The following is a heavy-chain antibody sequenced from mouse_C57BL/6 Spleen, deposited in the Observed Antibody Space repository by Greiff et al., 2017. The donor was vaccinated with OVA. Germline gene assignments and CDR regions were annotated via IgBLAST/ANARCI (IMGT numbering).Heavy chain of an antibody. D-gene: IGHD3-2*02. Sequence: VQLQQPGAELVMPGASVKLSCKASGYTFTSYWMHWVKQRPGQGLEWIGEIDPSDSYTNYNQKFKGKSTLTVDKSSSTAYMQLSSLTSEDSAVYYCARRSGYSMDYWGQGTSVTVSS. V-gene: IGHV1-69*01. CDR3: ARRSGYSMDY. J-gene: IGHJ4*01. CDR1: GYTFTSYW. CDR2: IDPSDSYT.